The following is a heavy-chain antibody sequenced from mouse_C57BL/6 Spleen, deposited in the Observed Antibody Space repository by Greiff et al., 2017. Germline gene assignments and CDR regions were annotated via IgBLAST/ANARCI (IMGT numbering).Heavy chain of an antibody. V-gene: IGHV1-54*01. CDR3: ARDYGNGAMDY. D-gene: IGHD1-1*01. CDR1: GYAFTNYL. J-gene: IGHJ4*01. CDR2: INPGSGGT. Sequence: VQLQQSGAELVRPGTSVKVSCKASGYAFTNYLKEWVKQRPGQGLEWIGVINPGSGGTNYNEKFKGKATLTADKSSSTAYMQLSSLTSEDSAVYFCARDYGNGAMDYWGQGTSVTVSS.